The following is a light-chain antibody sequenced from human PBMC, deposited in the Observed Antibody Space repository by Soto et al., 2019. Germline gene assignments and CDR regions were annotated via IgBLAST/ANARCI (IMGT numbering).Light chain of an antibody. J-gene: IGLJ2*01. Sequence: SYELTQPLSVSVALGQTARITCGGNNIGSKNVHWYQQRPGQAPVLVIYRDSKRPSGIPVRFSGSNSGNTATLTISRAQAGDESDYYCQVWDNNIVVFGGGTKLTVL. V-gene: IGLV3-9*01. CDR1: NIGSKN. CDR3: QVWDNNIVV. CDR2: RDS.